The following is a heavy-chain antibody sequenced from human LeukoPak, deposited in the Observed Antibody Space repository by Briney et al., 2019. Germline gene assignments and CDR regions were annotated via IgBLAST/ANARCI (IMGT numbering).Heavy chain of an antibody. V-gene: IGHV1-18*01. CDR2: ISPSKGNT. D-gene: IGHD3-22*01. J-gene: IGHJ4*02. CDR1: GYTFTNYG. Sequence: ASVKVSCKASGYTFTNYGISWVRQAPGQGLEWMGWISPSKGNTNYAQKIQDRVTMTTDRSTTTAYMELRSLISDDTAVYYCARDGATGYDGSGLILYWGQGTLVTVSS. CDR3: ARDGATGYDGSGLILY.